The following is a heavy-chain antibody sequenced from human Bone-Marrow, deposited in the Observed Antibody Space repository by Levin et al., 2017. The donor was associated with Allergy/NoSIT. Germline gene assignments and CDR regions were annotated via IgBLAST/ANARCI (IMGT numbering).Heavy chain of an antibody. CDR1: GFTFSSYG. Sequence: QAGGSLRLSCVASGFTFSSYGMHWVRQAPGKGLEWVAVIWYDGSNKYYADSVKGRFTISRDNSKNTLNLQMHSLRAEDTAVYYCARVGQDTFGGVVDYWGQGTLVTVSS. D-gene: IGHD3-16*01. CDR2: IWYDGSNK. J-gene: IGHJ4*02. V-gene: IGHV3-33*01. CDR3: ARVGQDTFGGVVDY.